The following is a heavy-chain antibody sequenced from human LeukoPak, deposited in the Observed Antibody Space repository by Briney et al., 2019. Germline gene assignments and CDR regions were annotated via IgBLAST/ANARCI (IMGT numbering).Heavy chain of an antibody. D-gene: IGHD2-15*01. Sequence: SETLSLTWTVSGXSVSSGDHYWSWIRQPPGKGPEYIGNIQQSGSTNYNPSLESRVTISVDTPKNQFSLRLTSVTAADTAVYYCARGRGWGYGVDYWGQGTLATVSS. CDR3: ARGRGWGYGVDY. V-gene: IGHV4-61*08. J-gene: IGHJ4*02. CDR2: IQQSGST. CDR1: GXSVSSGDHY.